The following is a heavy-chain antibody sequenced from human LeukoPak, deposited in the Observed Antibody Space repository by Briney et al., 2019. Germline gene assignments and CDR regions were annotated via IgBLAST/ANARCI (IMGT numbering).Heavy chain of an antibody. D-gene: IGHD3-22*01. CDR1: GFSINSYG. V-gene: IGHV3-33*06. Sequence: GSLRLSCTASGFSINSYGMHWVRRAPGKGLEWVAVIWYDGSNENYADSVKGRFTISRDNSKNTLYLQMNSLRAEDTAVYYCAKDYYDSSGYHGSAGYFDYWGQGALDTVSS. J-gene: IGHJ4*02. CDR2: IWYDGSNE. CDR3: AKDYYDSSGYHGSAGYFDY.